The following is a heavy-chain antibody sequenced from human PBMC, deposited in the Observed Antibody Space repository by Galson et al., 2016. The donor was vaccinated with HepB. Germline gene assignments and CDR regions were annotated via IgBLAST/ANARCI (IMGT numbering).Heavy chain of an antibody. CDR2: IYPGDSDT. V-gene: IGHV5-51*01. Sequence: QSGAEVKEPGESLTISCKASGYSFTTYWIGWVRQMPGKGLEWMGMIYPGDSDTRYRPSFQGQVTISADKSITTTYLHWSSLKASDTAMYYCARPHGPPGRNEYGDHVPNWFDPWGQGTLVTVSS. J-gene: IGHJ5*02. CDR1: GYSFTTYW. D-gene: IGHD4-17*01. CDR3: ARPHGPPGRNEYGDHVPNWFDP.